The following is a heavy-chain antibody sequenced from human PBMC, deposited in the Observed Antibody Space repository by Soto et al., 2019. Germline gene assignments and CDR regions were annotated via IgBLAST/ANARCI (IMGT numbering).Heavy chain of an antibody. J-gene: IGHJ6*03. CDR2: MNPNSGNT. Sequence: ASVKVSCKASGYTFTSYDINWVRQATGQGLEWMGWMNPNSGNTGYAQKFQGRVTMTRNTSISTAYMELSSLRSEDTAVYYCASGRRKIVGGGYCSSTSCEHYYYYMDVWGKGTTVTVSS. D-gene: IGHD2-2*01. V-gene: IGHV1-8*02. CDR1: GYTFTSYD. CDR3: ASGRRKIVGGGYCSSTSCEHYYYYMDV.